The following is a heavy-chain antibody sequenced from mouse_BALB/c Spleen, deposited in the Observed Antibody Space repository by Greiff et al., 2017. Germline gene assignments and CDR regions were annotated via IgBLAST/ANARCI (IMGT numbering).Heavy chain of an antibody. CDR1: GFAFSSYD. CDR3: ARRELGRKTAWFAY. D-gene: IGHD4-1*01. Sequence: EVKLMESGGGLVKPGGSLKLSCAASGFAFSSYDMSWVRQTPEKRLEWVAYISSGGGSTYYPDTVKGRFTISRDNAKNTLYLQMSSLKSEDTAMYYCARRELGRKTAWFAYWGQGTLVTVSA. J-gene: IGHJ3*01. V-gene: IGHV5-12-1*01. CDR2: ISSGGGST.